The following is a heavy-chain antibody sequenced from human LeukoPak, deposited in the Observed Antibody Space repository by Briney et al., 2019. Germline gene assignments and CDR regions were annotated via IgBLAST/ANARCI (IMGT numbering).Heavy chain of an antibody. CDR2: MSYSGNT. Sequence: SETLSLTCTVSGPSISSSSYFWGWIRQPPGKGLEWIGSMSYSGNTYYNPSLKSRVTISVDTSKNQFSLKLTSVTAADTAVYYCASSATYYYDSTGYLNWFDPWGQGTLVTVSS. CDR3: ASSATYYYDSTGYLNWFDP. CDR1: GPSISSSSYF. D-gene: IGHD3-22*01. V-gene: IGHV4-39*01. J-gene: IGHJ5*02.